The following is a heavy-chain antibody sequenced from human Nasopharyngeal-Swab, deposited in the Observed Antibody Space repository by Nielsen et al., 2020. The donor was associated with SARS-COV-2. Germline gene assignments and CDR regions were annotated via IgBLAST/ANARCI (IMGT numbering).Heavy chain of an antibody. CDR2: IYYSGST. CDR3: AREGGYCSGGSCYYTDAFDI. Sequence: SETLSLTCTVSGGSISSYYWSWIRQLPGKGLEWIGYIYYSGSTTYNPSLKSRVTISVDTSKNQFSLKLSSVTAADTAVYYCAREGGYCSGGSCYYTDAFDIWGQGTMVTVSS. J-gene: IGHJ3*02. CDR1: GGSISSYY. V-gene: IGHV4-59*01. D-gene: IGHD2-15*01.